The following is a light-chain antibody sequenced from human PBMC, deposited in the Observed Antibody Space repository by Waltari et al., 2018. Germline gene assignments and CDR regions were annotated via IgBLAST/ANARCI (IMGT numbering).Light chain of an antibody. CDR3: GTWDSSLSAVV. CDR1: NSNIGNNY. CDR2: AKD. Sequence: QSVLTQPPSVSAAPGQKVTVSCSGSNSNIGNNYVSWYQQLPGTAPKPTIYAKDERHSVTPDRFHASHSATSATLAITGLQTGDEADYYCGTWDSSLSAVVFGGGTKLTVL. J-gene: IGLJ3*02. V-gene: IGLV1-51*02.